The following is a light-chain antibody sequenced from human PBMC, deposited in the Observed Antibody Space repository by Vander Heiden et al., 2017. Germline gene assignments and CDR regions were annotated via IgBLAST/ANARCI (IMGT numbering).Light chain of an antibody. CDR1: HSLVYAEGHTY. CDR2: KVS. V-gene: IGKV2-30*01. J-gene: IGKJ5*01. CDR3: MQVTQWPGT. Sequence: DVVLTQSPLSLPVTLGQPASISCRSSHSLVYAEGHTYLSWYQQKSGQSPRRLIYKVSNRDSGVPDRFSASGSATDFTLRISRVEAEDVGVYYCMQVTQWPGTFGQGTRLEIK.